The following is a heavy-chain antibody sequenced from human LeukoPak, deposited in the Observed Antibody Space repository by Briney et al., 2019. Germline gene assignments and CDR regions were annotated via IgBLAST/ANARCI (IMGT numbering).Heavy chain of an antibody. CDR2: INHSGST. CDR1: GGSFSGYY. D-gene: IGHD6-13*01. Sequence: SETLSLTCAVYGGSFSGYYWSWIRQPPGKGLEWIGEINHSGSTNYNPSLKSRVTISVDTSKNQFSLKLSSVTAADTAVYYCARAYIAAGWFDLWGQGTLVTVSS. V-gene: IGHV4-34*01. CDR3: ARAYIAAGWFDL. J-gene: IGHJ5*02.